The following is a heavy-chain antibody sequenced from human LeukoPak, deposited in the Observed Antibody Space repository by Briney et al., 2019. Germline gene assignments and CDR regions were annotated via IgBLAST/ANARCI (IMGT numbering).Heavy chain of an antibody. D-gene: IGHD6-13*01. Sequence: ASVKVSCKASGYTFTGYYMHWVRQAPGQGLEWMGWINPNSGGTNYAQKFQGRVTMTRDTSISTAYMELTSLISDGTAVYYCARADSSSWYGGSWGQGTLVTVSS. CDR1: GYTFTGYY. CDR2: INPNSGGT. CDR3: ARADSSSWYGGS. V-gene: IGHV1-2*02. J-gene: IGHJ5*02.